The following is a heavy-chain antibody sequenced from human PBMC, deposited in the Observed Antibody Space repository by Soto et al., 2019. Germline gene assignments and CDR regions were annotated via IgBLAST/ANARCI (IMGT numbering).Heavy chain of an antibody. CDR1: GGSISTGYW. CDR3: ATNRGNTYGPYDD. Sequence: QVQLQESGPGLVKPSGTLSLTCAVSGGSISTGYWWSWVRQSPDKGLEWIGEIFHTGSINYTPSLRSRVTISVDKSKNQFSLNLNSVTAADTAVYYCATNRGNTYGPYDDWGQGTLVTVSS. D-gene: IGHD5-18*01. V-gene: IGHV4-4*02. CDR2: IFHTGSI. J-gene: IGHJ4*02.